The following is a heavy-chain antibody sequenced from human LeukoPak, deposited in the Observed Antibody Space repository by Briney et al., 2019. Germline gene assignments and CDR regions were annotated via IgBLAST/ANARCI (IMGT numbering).Heavy chain of an antibody. V-gene: IGHV3-74*01. D-gene: IGHD1-14*01. Sequence: GGSLRLSCAASGFTFSSYCMHWVRQVPGKGLVWVSCINSDGSNTYYADSVKGRFTISRDNAKNTLYLQMNSLRADDTSLYYFAKVRGDRSLSLDYWGQGTLVTVSS. J-gene: IGHJ4*02. CDR3: AKVRGDRSLSLDY. CDR2: INSDGSNT. CDR1: GFTFSSYC.